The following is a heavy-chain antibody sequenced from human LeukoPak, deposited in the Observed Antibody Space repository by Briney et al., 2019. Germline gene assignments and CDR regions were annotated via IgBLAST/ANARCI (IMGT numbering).Heavy chain of an antibody. Sequence: SETLSLTCTVSGGSISSGGYYWSWVRQPPGKGLEYIGYIYHTGSSNCNPSLKSRVTMSLDTSKNQLSLKLRSVTAADTAVYYCARGDIAATGADYWGQGTLVTVSS. V-gene: IGHV4-61*08. CDR3: ARGDIAATGADY. CDR2: IYHTGSS. J-gene: IGHJ4*02. CDR1: GGSISSGGYY. D-gene: IGHD6-13*01.